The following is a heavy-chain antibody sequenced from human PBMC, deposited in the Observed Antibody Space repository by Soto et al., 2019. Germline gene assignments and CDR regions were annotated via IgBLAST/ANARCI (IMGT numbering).Heavy chain of an antibody. CDR2: IIPIFGTA. J-gene: IGHJ5*02. Sequence: QVQLVQSGAEVKKPGSSVKVSCKASGGTFSSYAISWVRQAPGQGLEWMGGIIPIFGTANYAQKFQGRVTITADESTSTAYMELSSLRSEATAVYYCARDRGLVVVTAIPNWFDPWGQGTLVTVSS. CDR1: GGTFSSYA. D-gene: IGHD2-21*02. CDR3: ARDRGLVVVTAIPNWFDP. V-gene: IGHV1-69*01.